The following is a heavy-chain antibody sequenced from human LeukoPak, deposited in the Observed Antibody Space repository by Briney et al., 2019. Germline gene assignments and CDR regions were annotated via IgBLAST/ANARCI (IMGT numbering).Heavy chain of an antibody. CDR2: INPNSGGT. Sequence: ASVKVSCKASGYTFTDYYLHWVRQAPGQGLEWMGWINPNSGGTNDTQKFQGRITMTRDTSSSTAYMELRGLRSDDTAVYYCATAYENGVDGYFDSLFDYWGQGTLVTVSS. CDR3: ATAYENGVDGYFDSLFDY. CDR1: GYTFTDYY. J-gene: IGHJ4*02. D-gene: IGHD3-9*01. V-gene: IGHV1-2*02.